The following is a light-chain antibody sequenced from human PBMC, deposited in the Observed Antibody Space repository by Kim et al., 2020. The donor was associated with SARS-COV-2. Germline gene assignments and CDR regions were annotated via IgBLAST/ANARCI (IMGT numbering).Light chain of an antibody. CDR2: DAS. Sequence: EIVMTQSPATLSVSPGDRATLSCRASQAVSNTVAWYQQKPGQPPRLLIYDASFRARGIPARFSGSGSGTEFTLTISSLQSDDFAVYYCQQYFGLPPFTFGQGTKVDIK. J-gene: IGKJ2*01. CDR1: QAVSNT. CDR3: QQYFGLPPFT. V-gene: IGKV3-15*01.